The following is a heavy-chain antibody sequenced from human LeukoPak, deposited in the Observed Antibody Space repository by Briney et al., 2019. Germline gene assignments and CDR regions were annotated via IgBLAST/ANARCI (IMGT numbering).Heavy chain of an antibody. D-gene: IGHD6-13*01. CDR1: GGSISSGSYY. Sequence: PSETLSLTCTVSGGSISSGSYYWSWIRQPAGKGLEWIGRIYTSGSTNYNPSLKSRITMSVDTSKNQFSLKLSSVTAADTAVYYCARVSSSWPNWFDPWGQGTLVTVSS. J-gene: IGHJ5*02. CDR2: IYTSGST. CDR3: ARVSSSWPNWFDP. V-gene: IGHV4-61*02.